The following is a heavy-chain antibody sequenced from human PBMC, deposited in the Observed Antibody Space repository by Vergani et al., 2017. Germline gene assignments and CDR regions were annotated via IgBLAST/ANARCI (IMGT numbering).Heavy chain of an antibody. V-gene: IGHV3-48*01. D-gene: IGHD6-19*01. CDR1: GFTFSSYS. CDR3: ARSLVAGKGGY. J-gene: IGHJ4*02. CDR2: ISTTSDTI. Sequence: DVQLVESGGDLVQPGGSLRHSCAASGFTFSSYSMNWVRQAPGKGLEWISYISTTSDTIYYADSVRGRFTISRDNAKNSLYLEMNSLRVEDTAVYFCARSLVAGKGGYWGQGTRVAVSS.